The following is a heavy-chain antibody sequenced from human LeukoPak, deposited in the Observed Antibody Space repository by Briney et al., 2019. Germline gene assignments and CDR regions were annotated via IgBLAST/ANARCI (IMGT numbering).Heavy chain of an antibody. CDR1: GGSVSSGSYY. Sequence: SETLSLTCTVSGGSVSSGSYYWSWIRQPPGKGLEWIGCIYYSGSTNYNPSLKSRVTISVDTSKNQFSLKLSSVTAADTAVYYCARVGAAVGIGSFDFWGQGTLVTVSS. CDR3: ARVGAAVGIGSFDF. V-gene: IGHV4-61*01. CDR2: IYYSGST. D-gene: IGHD6-13*01. J-gene: IGHJ4*02.